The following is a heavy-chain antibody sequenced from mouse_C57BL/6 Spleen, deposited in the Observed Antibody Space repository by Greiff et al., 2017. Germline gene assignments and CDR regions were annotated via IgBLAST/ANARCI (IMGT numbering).Heavy chain of an antibody. V-gene: IGHV1-80*01. CDR1: GYAFSSYW. CDR3: ASFIP. Sequence: VQLQQSGAELVKPGASVKISCTASGYAFSSYWMNWVKQRPGKGLEWIGQICPGDGDTTYNGKFTVKATLTADKSSSTAYMQLSSLTAEDSAVYFCASFIPWGQGALGTVSA. J-gene: IGHJ3*01. D-gene: IGHD1-1*01. CDR2: ICPGDGDT.